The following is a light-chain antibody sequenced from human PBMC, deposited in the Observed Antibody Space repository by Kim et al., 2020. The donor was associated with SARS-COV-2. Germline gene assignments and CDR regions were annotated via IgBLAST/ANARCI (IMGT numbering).Light chain of an antibody. CDR1: SSNIGSNY. CDR3: AAWDDSLSVYVV. Sequence: QSVLTQPTSASGTPGQRVTISCSGSSSNIGSNYVYWYQQLPGTAPKLLIYRNNQRPSGVPDRFSGSKSGTSASLAISGLRSEDEADYYCAAWDDSLSVYVVFGGGTQLTVL. V-gene: IGLV1-47*01. J-gene: IGLJ2*01. CDR2: RNN.